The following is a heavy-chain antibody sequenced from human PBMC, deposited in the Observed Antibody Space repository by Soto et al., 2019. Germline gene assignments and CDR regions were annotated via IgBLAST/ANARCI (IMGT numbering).Heavy chain of an antibody. V-gene: IGHV4-34*01. J-gene: IGHJ3*02. CDR1: GGSFSGYY. D-gene: IGHD2-15*01. CDR3: ARAGRGSWLRAFDI. CDR2: INHSGST. Sequence: SETLCLTCAVYGGSFSGYYLSWIRQPPGKGLEWIGEINHSGSTNYNPSLKSRVTISVDTSKNPFSLKLSSVTAADTAVYYCARAGRGSWLRAFDIWGQGTMVTVSS.